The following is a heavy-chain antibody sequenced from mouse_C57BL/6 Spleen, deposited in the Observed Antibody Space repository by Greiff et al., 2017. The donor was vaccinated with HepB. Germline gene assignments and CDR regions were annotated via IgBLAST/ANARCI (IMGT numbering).Heavy chain of an antibody. CDR1: GYTFTSYW. J-gene: IGHJ3*01. V-gene: IGHV1-53*01. CDR2: INPSNGGT. CDR3: ASSDGRLQAGFAY. D-gene: IGHD2-4*01. Sequence: QVQLQQPGTELVKPGASVKLSCKASGYTFTSYWMHWVKQRPGQGLEWIGNINPSNGGTNYNDKFKSKATLTVDKAYSTAYMQLSSLTYEDSAVYYCASSDGRLQAGFAYWGQGTLVTVSA.